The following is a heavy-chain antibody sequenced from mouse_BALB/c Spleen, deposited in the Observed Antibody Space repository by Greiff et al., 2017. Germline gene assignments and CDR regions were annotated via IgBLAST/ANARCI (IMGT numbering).Heavy chain of an antibody. V-gene: IGHV5-17*02. CDR2: ISSGSSTI. Sequence: EVQLVESGGGLVQPGGSRKLSCAASGFTFSSFGMHWVRQAPETGLEWVAYISSGSSTIYYADTVKGRFTISRDNPKNTLFLQMTSLRSEDTAMYYCARKDGYWGQGTTLTVSS. CDR3: ARKDGY. CDR1: GFTFSSFG. J-gene: IGHJ2*01.